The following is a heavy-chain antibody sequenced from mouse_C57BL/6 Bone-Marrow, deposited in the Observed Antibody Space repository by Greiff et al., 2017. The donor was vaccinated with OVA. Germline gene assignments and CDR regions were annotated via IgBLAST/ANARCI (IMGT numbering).Heavy chain of an antibody. CDR3: AREDLFDWYFDV. CDR1: GYTFTSYW. J-gene: IGHJ1*03. V-gene: IGHV1-69*01. Sequence: VQLQQPGAELVMPGASVKLSCKASGYTFTSYWMHWVKQRPGQGLEWIGEIDPSDSYNNYNQKFKGKATLTVDKSSSTAYMQLSSLTSEDSAVYYCAREDLFDWYFDVWGTGTTVTVSS. CDR2: IDPSDSYN.